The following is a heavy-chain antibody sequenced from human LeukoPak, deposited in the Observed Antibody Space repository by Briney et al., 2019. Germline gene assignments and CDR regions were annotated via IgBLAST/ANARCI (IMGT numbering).Heavy chain of an antibody. CDR2: IKSKTDGGTT. CDR1: GFTFSSYA. J-gene: IGHJ6*02. D-gene: IGHD3-16*02. V-gene: IGHV3-15*01. CDR3: TTRLAQSYSYGMDV. Sequence: PGGSLRLSCAASGFTFSSYAMSWVRQAPGKGLEWVGRIKSKTDGGTTDYAAPVKGRFTISRDDSKNTLYLQMNSLKTEDTAVYYCTTRLAQSYSYGMDVWGQGTTVTVSS.